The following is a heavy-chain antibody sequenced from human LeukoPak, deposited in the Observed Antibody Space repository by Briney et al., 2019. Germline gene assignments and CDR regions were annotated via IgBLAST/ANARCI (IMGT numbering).Heavy chain of an antibody. D-gene: IGHD1-1*01. Sequence: ASVKVSCKASGYTFTSYDINWVRQATGQGLEWMGWMNPNSGNTGYAQKFQGRVTMTRNTSISTAYMELSSLRSEDTAVCYCAVQLERRGAFDIWGQGTMVTVSS. CDR1: GYTFTSYD. J-gene: IGHJ3*02. CDR2: MNPNSGNT. V-gene: IGHV1-8*01. CDR3: AVQLERRGAFDI.